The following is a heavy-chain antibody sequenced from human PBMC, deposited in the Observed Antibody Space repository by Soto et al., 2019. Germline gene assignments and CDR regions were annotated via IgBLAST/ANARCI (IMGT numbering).Heavy chain of an antibody. CDR2: INHSGST. D-gene: IGHD4-17*01. V-gene: IGHV4-34*01. CDR1: GGSFSGYY. CDR3: AKTTTVTTDYYYYMDV. Sequence: QVQLQQWGAGLLKPSETLSLTCAVYGGSFSGYYWSWIRQPPGKGLEWIGEINHSGSTNYNPSLKSRVNISVDTSKNQFSLKLSSVTAADTAVYYCAKTTTVTTDYYYYMDVWGKGTTVTVSS. J-gene: IGHJ6*03.